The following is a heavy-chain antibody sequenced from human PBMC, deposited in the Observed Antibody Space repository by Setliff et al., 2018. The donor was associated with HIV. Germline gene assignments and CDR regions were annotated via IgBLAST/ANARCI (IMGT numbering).Heavy chain of an antibody. J-gene: IGHJ5*02. CDR3: ARGFEVESTGWFDP. Sequence: SVKVSCKASGGAFNNYAFNWVRQAPGQGLEWMGGVIPIFATTTYAQQFQGRVTIIADESTNTAYMELSSLKSEDTAVYYCARGFEVESTGWFDPWGQGTLVTVSS. V-gene: IGHV1-69*13. D-gene: IGHD3-9*01. CDR1: GGAFNNYA. CDR2: VIPIFATT.